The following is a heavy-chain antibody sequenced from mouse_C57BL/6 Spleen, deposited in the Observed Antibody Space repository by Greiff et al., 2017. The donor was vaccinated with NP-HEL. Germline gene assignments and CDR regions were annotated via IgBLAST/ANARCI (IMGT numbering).Heavy chain of an antibody. CDR3: AIYYYGSSYDAMDY. Sequence: EVMLVESGGGLVQPGGSLKLSCAASGFTFSDYYMSWVRQTPEKRLEWVAYISNGGGSTYYPDTVKGRFTISRDNAKNTLYLQMSRLKSEDTAMYYCAIYYYGSSYDAMDYWGQGTSVTVSS. D-gene: IGHD1-1*01. V-gene: IGHV5-12*01. CDR2: ISNGGGST. J-gene: IGHJ4*01. CDR1: GFTFSDYY.